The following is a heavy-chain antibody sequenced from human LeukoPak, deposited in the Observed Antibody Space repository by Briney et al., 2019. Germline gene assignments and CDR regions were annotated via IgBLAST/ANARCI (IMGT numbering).Heavy chain of an antibody. V-gene: IGHV3-73*01. D-gene: IGHD1-14*01. CDR1: GFTFSGSG. CDR3: ARATDYYYYYMDV. Sequence: PGGSLRLTCAASGFTFSGSGMHWVRQASGKGLEWVVRIRTKGNSYATTYAASVKGRFTISRDDSKNMAYLQMNSLKTEDTALYYCARATDYYYYYMDVWGKGTTVTVSS. CDR2: IRTKGNSYAT. J-gene: IGHJ6*03.